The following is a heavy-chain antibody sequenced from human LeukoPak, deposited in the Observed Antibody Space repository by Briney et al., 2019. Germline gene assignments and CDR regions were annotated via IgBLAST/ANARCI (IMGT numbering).Heavy chain of an antibody. CDR1: GSTFTDYY. D-gene: IGHD3-10*01. Sequence: ASVKVSCKASGSTFTDYYIHWVRQAPGPGLGWMGWIYPDSGGTNYAQKFQGRVTMTRDTSISTAYMGLSRPTSDDTAVYYCARGRSDYYLDSWGQGTLVTVSS. V-gene: IGHV1-2*02. CDR3: ARGRSDYYLDS. J-gene: IGHJ4*02. CDR2: IYPDSGGT.